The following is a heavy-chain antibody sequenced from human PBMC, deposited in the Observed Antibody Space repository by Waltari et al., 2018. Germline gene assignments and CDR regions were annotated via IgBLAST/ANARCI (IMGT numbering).Heavy chain of an antibody. CDR1: GWSFSGYY. J-gene: IGHJ4*02. D-gene: IGHD6-19*01. CDR2: INHSGST. CDR3: ARQFSSGWYSEY. Sequence: QVQLQQWGAGLLKPSETLSLTCAVYGWSFSGYYWSWIRQFPGKGLEWIGEINHSGSTNYNPSLKSRVTISVDTSKNQFSLKVSSVTAADTAVYYCARQFSSGWYSEYWGQGTLVTVSS. V-gene: IGHV4-34*01.